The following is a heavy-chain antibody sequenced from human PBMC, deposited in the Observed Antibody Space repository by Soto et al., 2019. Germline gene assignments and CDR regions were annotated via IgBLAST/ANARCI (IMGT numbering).Heavy chain of an antibody. Sequence: SVKVSCKASGGTFSSYTISWVRQAPGQGLEWMGRIIPILGIANYAQKFQGRVTITADKSTSTAYMELSSLRSEDTAVHYCARGPPVVAATWFDPWGQGTLVTVSS. CDR1: GGTFSSYT. V-gene: IGHV1-69*02. J-gene: IGHJ5*02. CDR2: IIPILGIA. D-gene: IGHD2-15*01. CDR3: ARGPPVVAATWFDP.